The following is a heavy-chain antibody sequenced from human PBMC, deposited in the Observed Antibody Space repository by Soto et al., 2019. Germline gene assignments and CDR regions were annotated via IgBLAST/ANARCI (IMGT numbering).Heavy chain of an antibody. V-gene: IGHV3-30*18. CDR2: ISYDGSNK. CDR1: GFTFSSYG. J-gene: IGHJ6*02. D-gene: IGHD3-3*01. Sequence: GGSLRLSCAASGFTFSSYGMHWVRQAPGKGLEWVAVISYDGSNKYYADSVKGRFTSSRDNSKSTLYLQINSLRAEDTAVYYCAKDAGSIFSDYYYYYGMDVWGQGTTVTVSS. CDR3: AKDAGSIFSDYYYYYGMDV.